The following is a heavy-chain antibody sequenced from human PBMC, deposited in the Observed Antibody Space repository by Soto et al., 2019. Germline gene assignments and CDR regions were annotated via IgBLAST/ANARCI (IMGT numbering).Heavy chain of an antibody. V-gene: IGHV4-39*01. Sequence: SETLSLTCSVSGDSISSVAHYWAWIRQPPGKGLEWIGSLYYTGSTYYNPSLKSRVAMSIDTSKSQLSLNLRSTTAADTAVYYCVRHPTNKSWYYGWFDPWGHGTLVTVSS. J-gene: IGHJ5*02. CDR2: LYYTGST. CDR1: GDSISSVAHY. CDR3: VRHPTNKSWYYGWFDP. D-gene: IGHD6-13*01.